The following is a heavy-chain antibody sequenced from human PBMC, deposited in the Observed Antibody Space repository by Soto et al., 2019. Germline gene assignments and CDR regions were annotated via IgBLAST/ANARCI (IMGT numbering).Heavy chain of an antibody. Sequence: SETLSLTCTVSGGSISSSSYYWGLIRQPPGKGLEWIGSIYYSGSTYYNPSLKSRVTISVDTSKNQFSLKLSSVTAADTAVYYCAYFYWLLYRPIDYWGQGTLVTVSS. D-gene: IGHD3-9*01. CDR1: GGSISSSSYY. CDR3: AYFYWLLYRPIDY. J-gene: IGHJ4*02. V-gene: IGHV4-39*01. CDR2: IYYSGST.